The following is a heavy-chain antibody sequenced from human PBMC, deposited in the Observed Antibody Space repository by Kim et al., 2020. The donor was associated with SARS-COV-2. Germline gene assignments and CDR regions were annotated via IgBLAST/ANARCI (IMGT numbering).Heavy chain of an antibody. CDR3: ARAEQWLVFDY. J-gene: IGHJ4*02. V-gene: IGHV4-39*07. CDR2: T. Sequence: TSYNPSLKSRVTISVATSKNQFSLKLSSVTAADTAVYYCARAEQWLVFDYWGQGTLVTVSS. D-gene: IGHD6-19*01.